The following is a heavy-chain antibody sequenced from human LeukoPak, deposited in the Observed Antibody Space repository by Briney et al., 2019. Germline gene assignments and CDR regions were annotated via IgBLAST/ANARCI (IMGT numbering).Heavy chain of an antibody. CDR3: ARRYDSSGYYSCDY. D-gene: IGHD3-22*01. V-gene: IGHV5-51*01. J-gene: IGHJ4*02. Sequence: GESLKNSCKGSGYSFTSYWIGWVRQMPGKGLEWMGIIYPGDSDTRYSPSFQGQVTISADKSISTAYLQWSSLKASGTAMYYCARRYDSSGYYSCDYWGQGTLVTVSS. CDR2: IYPGDSDT. CDR1: GYSFTSYW.